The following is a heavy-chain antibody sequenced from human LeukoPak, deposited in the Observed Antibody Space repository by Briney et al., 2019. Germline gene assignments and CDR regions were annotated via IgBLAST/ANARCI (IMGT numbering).Heavy chain of an antibody. CDR3: ARDHRDYDLLYFDY. Sequence: GGSLRLSFAASGFTFSSYSMNWVRQAPGKGLEWVSSISSSSSYIYYADSVKGRFTISRDNAKNSLYLQMNSLRAEDTAVYYCARDHRDYDLLYFDYWGQGTLVTVSS. D-gene: IGHD5-12*01. V-gene: IGHV3-21*01. CDR2: ISSSSSYI. CDR1: GFTFSSYS. J-gene: IGHJ4*02.